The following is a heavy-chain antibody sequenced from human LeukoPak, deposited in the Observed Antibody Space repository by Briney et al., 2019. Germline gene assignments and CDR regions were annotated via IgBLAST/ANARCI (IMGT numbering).Heavy chain of an antibody. CDR1: GFTFSNAW. CDR3: ATCQGHWFDP. J-gene: IGHJ5*02. V-gene: IGHV3-15*01. CDR2: IKSKTDGETT. Sequence: PGGSLRLSCAASGFTFSNAWMSWVRQAPGKGLEWVGRIKSKTDGETTDYAAPVKGRFTISRDDSKSTLYLQMNSLKTEDTAVYFCATCQGHWFDPLGQGTLVTVSS.